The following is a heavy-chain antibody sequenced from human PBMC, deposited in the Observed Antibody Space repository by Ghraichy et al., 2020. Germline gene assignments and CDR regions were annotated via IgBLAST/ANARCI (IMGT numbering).Heavy chain of an antibody. V-gene: IGHV4-39*01. Sequence: SETLSLTCTVSGGSISSSSYYWGWIRQPPEKGLEWIGSIYYSGSTYYNPSLKSRVTISVDTSKNQFSLKLSSVTAADTAVYYCARPVDFCSSTSCRDYWGQGTLVTVSS. CDR1: GGSISSSSYY. J-gene: IGHJ4*02. CDR3: ARPVDFCSSTSCRDY. D-gene: IGHD2-2*01. CDR2: IYYSGST.